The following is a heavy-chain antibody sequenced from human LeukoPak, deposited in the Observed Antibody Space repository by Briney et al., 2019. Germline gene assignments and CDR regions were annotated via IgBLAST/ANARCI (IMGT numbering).Heavy chain of an antibody. Sequence: PSETLSLTCTVSGGSISSSSWSWVRQDPGKRLEWIGFIWYSGDTDYNPSLRSRVTISVDTSKNQFSLKLNSVTAADTAVYYCAREDHSPHYHHAMGVWAQGITVTVSS. CDR1: GGSISSSS. D-gene: IGHD4-11*01. J-gene: IGHJ6*02. CDR3: AREDHSPHYHHAMGV. CDR2: IWYSGDT. V-gene: IGHV4-59*01.